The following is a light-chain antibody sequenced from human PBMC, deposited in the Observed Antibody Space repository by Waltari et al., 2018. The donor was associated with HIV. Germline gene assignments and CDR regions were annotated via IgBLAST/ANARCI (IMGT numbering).Light chain of an antibody. CDR3: AAWDDSLRGVV. J-gene: IGLJ2*01. CDR1: SSNIGSNY. CDR2: RNN. V-gene: IGLV1-47*01. Sequence: QSVLTQPPSASGTPGQRVTISCSGSSSNIGSNYVPWYQQLPGTTPKLLIYRNNHRPSGVPDRFSGSKSGTSASLAISGLRSEHEADYYCAAWDDSLRGVVFGGGTKLTVL.